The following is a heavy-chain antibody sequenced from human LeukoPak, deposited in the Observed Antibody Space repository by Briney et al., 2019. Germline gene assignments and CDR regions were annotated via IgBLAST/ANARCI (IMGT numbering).Heavy chain of an antibody. CDR1: GFTFSSYA. CDR3: AKDSYVHSSGWYGGDY. Sequence: GGSLRLSCAASGFTFSSYAMSWVRQAPGKGLEWVSAISGSGGSTYYADSVKGRFTISRDNSKNTLYLQMNSLRAEDTAVYYCAKDSYVHSSGWYGGDYWGQGTLVTVSS. CDR2: ISGSGGST. J-gene: IGHJ4*02. V-gene: IGHV3-23*01. D-gene: IGHD6-19*01.